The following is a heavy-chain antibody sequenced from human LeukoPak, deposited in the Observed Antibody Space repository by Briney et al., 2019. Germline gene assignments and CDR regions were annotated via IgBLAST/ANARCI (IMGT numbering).Heavy chain of an antibody. CDR1: GFTFSSYE. Sequence: QPGGSLRLSCAASGFTFSSYEMNWVRQAPGKGLEWVSYISSSGSTIYYADSVKGRFTIARDNAKNSVYLEMNSLRADDTAVYYCARSARLMKGVVEVTALDDWGQGTLVTVSS. J-gene: IGHJ4*02. CDR2: ISSSGSTI. V-gene: IGHV3-48*03. CDR3: ARSARLMKGVVEVTALDD. D-gene: IGHD3-3*01.